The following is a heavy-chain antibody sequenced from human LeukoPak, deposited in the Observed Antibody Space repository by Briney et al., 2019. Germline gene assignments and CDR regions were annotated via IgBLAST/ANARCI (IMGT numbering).Heavy chain of an antibody. J-gene: IGHJ4*02. V-gene: IGHV3-66*01. CDR1: GFTVSSNY. Sequence: HPGGSLRLSCGASGFTVSSNYMSWVRQALGKGLEWVSVIYRDGSTYYADSVEGRFTISRDNSKNTLYLQMNSLRAEDTAVYYCARDHGYYDSRIGFGDYWGQGTLVTVSS. CDR2: IYRDGST. D-gene: IGHD3-22*01. CDR3: ARDHGYYDSRIGFGDY.